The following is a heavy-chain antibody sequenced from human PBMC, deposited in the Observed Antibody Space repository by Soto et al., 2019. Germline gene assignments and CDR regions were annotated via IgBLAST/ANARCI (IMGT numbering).Heavy chain of an antibody. D-gene: IGHD4-17*01. CDR3: AKGNGDYDAFDI. Sequence: PWGSLRLSCAASGFTVSIYAMGWVRQAPGKGLEWVSAISGSGGSTYYADSVKGRFTISRDNSKNTLYLQMNSLRAEDTAVYYCAKGNGDYDAFDIWGQGTMVTVSS. V-gene: IGHV3-23*01. J-gene: IGHJ3*02. CDR1: GFTVSIYA. CDR2: ISGSGGST.